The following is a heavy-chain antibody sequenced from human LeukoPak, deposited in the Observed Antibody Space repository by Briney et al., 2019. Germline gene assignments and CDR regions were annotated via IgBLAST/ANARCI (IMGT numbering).Heavy chain of an antibody. J-gene: IGHJ4*02. CDR2: IYSGGST. CDR3: AKGGPYSNSWGGKYDH. Sequence: GGSLRLSCAASGFTVSSNYMSWVRQAPGKGLEWVSVIYSGGSTYYADSVNGRFTISRDNSKSTLYLQMNSLRDEDTALYYCAKGGPYSNSWGGKYDHWGQGTLVTVSS. D-gene: IGHD6-13*01. V-gene: IGHV3-53*01. CDR1: GFTVSSNY.